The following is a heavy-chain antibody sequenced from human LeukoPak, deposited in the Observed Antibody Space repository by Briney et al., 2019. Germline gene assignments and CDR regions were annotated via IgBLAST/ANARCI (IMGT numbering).Heavy chain of an antibody. Sequence: ASVKVSCKASGYTFTSYGISWVRQAPGQGLEWMGWISDYNGNTNYAQKFQGRVTITTDESTSTAYMELSSLRSEDTAVYYCARGDLEVKALDYWGQGTLVTVSS. CDR2: ISDYNGNT. CDR3: ARGDLEVKALDY. V-gene: IGHV1-18*01. CDR1: GYTFTSYG. D-gene: IGHD4-23*01. J-gene: IGHJ4*02.